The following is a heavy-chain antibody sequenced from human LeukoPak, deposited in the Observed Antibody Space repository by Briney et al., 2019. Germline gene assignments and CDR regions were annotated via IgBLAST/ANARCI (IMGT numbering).Heavy chain of an antibody. Sequence: ASVKVSCKASGYTFTTYGITWVRQAPGQGFEWMGWISGYNGNTIYAQKLQGRVTMTTDTSTSTAYMELRSLRSDDTAIYYCASGPADTPVLRFLEWLGYYGMDVWGQGTTVTVSS. V-gene: IGHV1-18*01. CDR1: GYTFTTYG. CDR3: ASGPADTPVLRFLEWLGYYGMDV. CDR2: ISGYNGNT. D-gene: IGHD3-3*01. J-gene: IGHJ6*02.